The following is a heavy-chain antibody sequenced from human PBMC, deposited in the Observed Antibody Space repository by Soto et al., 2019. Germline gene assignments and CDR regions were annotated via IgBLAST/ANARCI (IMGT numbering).Heavy chain of an antibody. V-gene: IGHV3-30-3*01. CDR1: GFTFSSYA. J-gene: IGHJ6*02. CDR3: ARAIPSRVVRKYYYGMDV. D-gene: IGHD2-2*01. CDR2: ISYDGSNK. Sequence: GGSLRLSCAASGFTFSSYAMHWVRQAPGKGLEWVAVISYDGSNKYYADSVKGRFTISRDNSKNTLYLQMNSLRAEDTAVYYCARAIPSRVVRKYYYGMDVWGQGTTVTVSS.